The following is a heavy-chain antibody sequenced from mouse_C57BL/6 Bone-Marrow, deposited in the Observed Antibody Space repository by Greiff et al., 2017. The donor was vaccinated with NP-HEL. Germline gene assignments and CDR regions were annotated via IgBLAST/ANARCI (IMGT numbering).Heavy chain of an antibody. V-gene: IGHV2-2*01. J-gene: IGHJ2*01. CDR1: GFSLTSYG. Sequence: QVQLQQSGPGLVQPSQSLSITCTVSGFSLTSYGVHWVRQSPGKGLEWLGVIWSGGSTGYNAAFISRLSISKDNSKSQVFFKMNSLQADDTAIYYCASRLEGYYFDYWGQGTTLTVSS. CDR2: IWSGGST. D-gene: IGHD2-4*01. CDR3: ASRLEGYYFDY.